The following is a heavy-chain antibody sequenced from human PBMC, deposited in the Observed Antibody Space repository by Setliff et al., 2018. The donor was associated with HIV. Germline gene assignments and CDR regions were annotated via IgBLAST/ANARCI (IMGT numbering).Heavy chain of an antibody. CDR3: ARDHPGIAY. V-gene: IGHV1-3*01. J-gene: IGHJ4*02. CDR1: GYTFTNNV. CDR2: IHAGSGDT. Sequence: ASVKVSCKASGYTFTNNVIHWVRQAPGQRLEWVGWIHAGSGDTQYSQKFQGRVTITRDTSASTVYMELSSLRSEDTAMYYCARDHPGIAYWGQGTMVTVSS.